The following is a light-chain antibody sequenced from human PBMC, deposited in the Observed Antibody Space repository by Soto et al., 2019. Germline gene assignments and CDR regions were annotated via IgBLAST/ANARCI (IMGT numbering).Light chain of an antibody. CDR3: QQYNKWPLT. CDR1: QSVYSN. V-gene: IGKV3-15*01. CDR2: GAS. Sequence: EIVMTQSPATLSVSPGERATLSCRARQSVYSNLAWYQQKPGKAPRLLIYGASTRATGIPARFSGSGSGTEFTLTISSLQPEDFAVYHCQQYNKWPLTFGGGTKVEIK. J-gene: IGKJ4*01.